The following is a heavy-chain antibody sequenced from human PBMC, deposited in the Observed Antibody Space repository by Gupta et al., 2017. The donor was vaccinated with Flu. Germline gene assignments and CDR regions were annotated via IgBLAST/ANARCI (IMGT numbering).Heavy chain of an antibody. D-gene: IGHD6-19*01. V-gene: IGHV3-33*01. CDR3: ASTPRSSGWYYFDY. Sequence: QVQLVESGGGVVQPGRSLRLSCAAPGFTFSSYGMHWVRQAPGKGLEWVAVIWYDGSNKYYADSVKGRFTISRDNSKNTLYLQMNSLRAEDTAVYYCASTPRSSGWYYFDYWGQGTLVTVSS. CDR2: IWYDGSNK. J-gene: IGHJ4*02. CDR1: GFTFSSYG.